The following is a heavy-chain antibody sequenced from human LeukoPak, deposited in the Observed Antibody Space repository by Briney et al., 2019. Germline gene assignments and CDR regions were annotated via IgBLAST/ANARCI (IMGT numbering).Heavy chain of an antibody. CDR3: ARGWVSSGYWGYFDY. CDR1: GFTVCSNY. D-gene: IGHD3-22*01. Sequence: GGSLRLSCAASGFTVCSNYMSWVRQAPGKGLEWVSVIYSGGSTYYADSVKGRFTISRDNSKNILYLQMSSLRAEDTAVYYCARGWVSSGYWGYFDYWGQGTLVTVSS. J-gene: IGHJ4*02. V-gene: IGHV3-66*02. CDR2: IYSGGST.